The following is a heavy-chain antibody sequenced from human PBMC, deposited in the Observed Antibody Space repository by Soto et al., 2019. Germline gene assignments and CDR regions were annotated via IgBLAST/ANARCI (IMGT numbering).Heavy chain of an antibody. J-gene: IGHJ5*02. Sequence: PGGSLRLSCAASGFTFSSYAMSWVRQAPGKGLEWVSAISGSGGSTYYADSVKGRFTISRDNSKNTLYLQMNSLRAEDTAVYYCAKEGRRDGDFPLQYNWFDPWGQGTLVTVSS. V-gene: IGHV3-23*01. CDR3: AKEGRRDGDFPLQYNWFDP. CDR2: ISGSGGST. CDR1: GFTFSSYA. D-gene: IGHD4-17*01.